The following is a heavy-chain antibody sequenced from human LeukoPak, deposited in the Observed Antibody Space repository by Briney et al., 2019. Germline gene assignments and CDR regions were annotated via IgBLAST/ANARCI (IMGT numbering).Heavy chain of an antibody. CDR1: GFPFNSYW. Sequence: GGSLRLSCAASGFPFNSYWMPWVRHAPGKGLVWVSRIKSGGMTTNYADSVKGRFTISRDNAKNTLYLQMNSLRAEDTAVYYCARVGAVAGTLDSWGQGTQVTVSS. CDR3: ARVGAVAGTLDS. D-gene: IGHD6-19*01. J-gene: IGHJ4*02. V-gene: IGHV3-74*01. CDR2: IKSGGMTT.